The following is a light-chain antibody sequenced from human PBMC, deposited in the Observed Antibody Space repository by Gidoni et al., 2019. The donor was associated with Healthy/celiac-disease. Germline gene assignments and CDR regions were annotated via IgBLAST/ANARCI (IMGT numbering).Light chain of an antibody. V-gene: IGKV3-15*01. CDR1: QSVSSN. J-gene: IGKJ2*01. CDR2: GTS. Sequence: EIVMTQSPATLSVSPGERATLSCRASQSVSSNLAWYQKKPDQAPRLLIYGTSTRATGIPARFSGSGSGTEFTLTISSLQSEDFAVYYCQQYNNWLMYTFGQGTKLEIK. CDR3: QQYNNWLMYT.